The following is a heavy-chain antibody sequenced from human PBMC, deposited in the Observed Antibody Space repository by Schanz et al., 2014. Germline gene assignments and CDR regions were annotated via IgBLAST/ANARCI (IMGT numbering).Heavy chain of an antibody. V-gene: IGHV3-48*04. CDR3: AREQIMAAAGLVDY. Sequence: DVQLLESGGGLVQPGGSLRLSCEASEFTFSSYKMNWVRQAPGKGLEWVSYISGTTTYTNYADSVKGRFTISRDNAKNSLYLQMNSLRAEDTAVYYCAREQIMAAAGLVDYWGHGTLVTVSS. CDR2: ISGTTTYT. J-gene: IGHJ4*01. CDR1: EFTFSSYK. D-gene: IGHD6-13*01.